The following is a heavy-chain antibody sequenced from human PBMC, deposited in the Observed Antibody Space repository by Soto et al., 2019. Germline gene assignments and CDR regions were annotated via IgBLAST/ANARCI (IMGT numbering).Heavy chain of an antibody. Sequence: QVQLVESGGGVVQPGRSLRLSCAASGFTFSNYAMHWVRQAPGKGLEWVAVISYDGSNKYYADSVKGRFTISRDNSKNTVYLQMNSLRAEDTAVYYCAREQSHSSSPYFDYWGQGTLVTVSS. CDR1: GFTFSNYA. D-gene: IGHD6-6*01. CDR2: ISYDGSNK. CDR3: AREQSHSSSPYFDY. V-gene: IGHV3-30-3*01. J-gene: IGHJ4*02.